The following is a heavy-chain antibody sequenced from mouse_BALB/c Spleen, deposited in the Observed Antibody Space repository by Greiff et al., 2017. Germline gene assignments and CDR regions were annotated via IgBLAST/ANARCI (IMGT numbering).Heavy chain of an antibody. CDR3: ARDVRGEYYVDY. CDR2: ISNLAYSI. V-gene: IGHV5-15*02. J-gene: IGHJ2*01. D-gene: IGHD1-1*01. CDR1: GFTFSDYG. Sequence: EVKLVESGGGLVQPGGSRKLSCAASGFTFSDYGMAWVRQAPGKGPEWVAFISNLAYSIYYADTVTGRFTISRENAKNTLYLEMSSLRSEDTAMYYCARDVRGEYYVDYWGEGTTLTVSS.